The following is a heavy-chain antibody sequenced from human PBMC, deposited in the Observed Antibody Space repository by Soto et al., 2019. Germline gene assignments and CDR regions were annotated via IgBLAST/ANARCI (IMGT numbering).Heavy chain of an antibody. Sequence: SETLSLTCAAYGVSFIGYYWSWILQPPGKGLEWIGEINHSGSTNYNPSLKSRVTISVDTSKNQFSLSLSSVTAADTAVEDCARRQSPSSAWVPHSAHGT. V-gene: IGHV4-34*01. CDR3: ARRQSPSSAWVPH. D-gene: IGHD6-19*01. CDR1: GVSFIGYY. CDR2: INHSGST. J-gene: IGHJ4*01.